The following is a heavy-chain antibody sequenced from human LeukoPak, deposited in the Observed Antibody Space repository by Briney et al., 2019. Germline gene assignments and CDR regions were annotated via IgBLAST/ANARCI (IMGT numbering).Heavy chain of an antibody. Sequence: PSQTLSLTCTVSGRSISSGGYYWSWIRQHPGKGLEWIGYIYYSESTYYNPSLKRQVTISVDTPKNQSSLKLSSVTAADAAVYYCARESRYCSGGSCSRLGYWGKGTLVTVSS. CDR3: ARESRYCSGGSCSRLGY. CDR2: IYYSEST. D-gene: IGHD2-15*01. CDR1: GRSISSGGYY. J-gene: IGHJ4*02. V-gene: IGHV4-31*01.